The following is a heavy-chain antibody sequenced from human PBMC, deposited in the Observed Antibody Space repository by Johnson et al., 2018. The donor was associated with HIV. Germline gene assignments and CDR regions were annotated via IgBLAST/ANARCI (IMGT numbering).Heavy chain of an antibody. CDR3: ARACRDGYTCDAFDS. CDR1: GFTLSSYT. D-gene: IGHD5-24*01. CDR2: LFSGGST. Sequence: VQLVESGGGVVQPGRSLRLSCAASGFTLSSYTIHWVRQAPGKGLEWVSVLFSGGSTYYADSVKGRFTISRDNSKNTLYLQMNSLRAEDTAVYYGARACRDGYTCDAFDSWGQGTMVTVSS. J-gene: IGHJ3*02. V-gene: IGHV3-66*01.